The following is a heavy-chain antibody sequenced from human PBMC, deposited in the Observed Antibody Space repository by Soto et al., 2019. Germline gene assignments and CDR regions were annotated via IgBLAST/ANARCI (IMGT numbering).Heavy chain of an antibody. CDR2: ISWNSGSI. Sequence: GGSLRLSCAASGFTFDDYAMHWVRQAPGKGLEWVSGISWNSGSIGYADSVKGRFTISRDNAKNSLYLQMNSLRAEDTALYYCAKASSGWLTYYFDYWGQGT. CDR1: GFTFDDYA. J-gene: IGHJ4*02. D-gene: IGHD6-19*01. CDR3: AKASSGWLTYYFDY. V-gene: IGHV3-9*01.